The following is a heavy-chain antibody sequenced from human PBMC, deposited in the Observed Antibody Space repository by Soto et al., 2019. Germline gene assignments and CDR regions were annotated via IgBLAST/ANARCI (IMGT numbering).Heavy chain of an antibody. D-gene: IGHD2-15*01. J-gene: IGHJ4*02. CDR3: AIRKLGYCSGGSCYKQPLFY. Sequence: PGGSLRLSCAASGFTFSSYSMNWVRQPPGKGLEWIGEINHSGSTNYNPSLKSRVTISVDTSKNQFSLKLSSVTAADTAVYYCAIRKLGYCSGGSCYKQPLFYWGQGTLVTVSS. CDR2: INHSGST. V-gene: IGHV4-34*08. CDR1: GFTFSSYS.